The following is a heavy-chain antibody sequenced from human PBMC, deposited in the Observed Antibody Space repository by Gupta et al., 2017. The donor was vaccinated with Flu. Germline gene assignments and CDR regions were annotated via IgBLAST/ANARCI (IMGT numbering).Heavy chain of an antibody. V-gene: IGHV4-34*01. CDR2: VNHSGRT. CDR1: SDYF. D-gene: IGHD2-15*01. Sequence: SDYFWSGIRQPPGKGREWIGEVNHSGRTNYNPARESRVTISIDTSKNEFSLKLNSLNAEDTAVYYCARVALVGYGSNWFDPWGQGTLVTVS. CDR3: ARVALVGYGSNWFDP. J-gene: IGHJ5*02.